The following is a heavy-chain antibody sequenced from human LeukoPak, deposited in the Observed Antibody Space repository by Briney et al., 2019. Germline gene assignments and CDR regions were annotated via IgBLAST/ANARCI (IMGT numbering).Heavy chain of an antibody. CDR2: INHSGST. J-gene: IGHJ3*02. CDR3: ARTDYGDSEIYDAFDI. CDR1: GFTVSSNY. V-gene: IGHV4-34*01. D-gene: IGHD4-17*01. Sequence: PGGSLRLSCAASGFTVSSNYMSWVRQPPGKGLEWIGEINHSGSTNYNPSLKSRVTISVDTSKNQFSLKLSSVTAADTAVYYCARTDYGDSEIYDAFDIWGQGTMVTVSS.